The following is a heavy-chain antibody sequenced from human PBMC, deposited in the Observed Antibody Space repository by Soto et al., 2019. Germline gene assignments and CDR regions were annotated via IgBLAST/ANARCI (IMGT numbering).Heavy chain of an antibody. CDR3: ASTARRDGYNYRLYFDY. Sequence: QVQLQESGPGLVKPSETLSLTCTVSGGSISSYYWSWIRQPPGKGLEWIGYIYYSGSTNYNPSLKIRVTISVDTSKNQFSLKLSSVTAADTAVYYCASTARRDGYNYRLYFDYWGQGTLVTVSS. D-gene: IGHD5-12*01. V-gene: IGHV4-59*08. J-gene: IGHJ4*02. CDR2: IYYSGST. CDR1: GGSISSYY.